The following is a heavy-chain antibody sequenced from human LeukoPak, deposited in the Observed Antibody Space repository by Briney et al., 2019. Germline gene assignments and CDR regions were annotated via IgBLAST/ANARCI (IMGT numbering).Heavy chain of an antibody. CDR1: RSTLSDYY. CDR2: IISRSSYT. J-gene: IGHJ6*02. CDR3: ARVLSSSWGAYDYYGMDG. V-gene: IGHV3-11*06. Sequence: KPGGSLTLSCAASRSTLSDYYMSWIRHAPEGGREWVSYIISRSSYTKYADSVKVRLTSSRDNGQISLYLQMNSLRAEDTAVYYCARVLSSSWGAYDYYGMDGWGRGTTVTVSS. D-gene: IGHD6-13*01.